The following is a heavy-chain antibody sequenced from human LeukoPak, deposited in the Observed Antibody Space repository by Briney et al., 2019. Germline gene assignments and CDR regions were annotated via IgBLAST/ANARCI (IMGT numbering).Heavy chain of an antibody. CDR2: VYYSGST. D-gene: IGHD5-18*01. CDR3: AACGYTYGYLYYGMDI. J-gene: IGHJ6*02. V-gene: IGHV4-59*01. Sequence: SETLSLTCTVSGDSISDYYWSWIRQSPGKGLEWIGYVYYSGSTKYNPALRSRVTTSLDTSKNQFSLRLRSVTAADTAVYYCAACGYTYGYLYYGMDIWGQGTTVTVS. CDR1: GDSISDYY.